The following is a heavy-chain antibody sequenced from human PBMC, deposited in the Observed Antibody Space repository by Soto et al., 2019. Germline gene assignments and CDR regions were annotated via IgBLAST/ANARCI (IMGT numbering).Heavy chain of an antibody. Sequence: SVKVSCKASGGTFSSYAISWVRQAPGQGLEWMGGISPIVMTTNYAQKFQGRVTSTADKSTSTAYMEISSLRSDDTAVYYCACIWSYSLLGAFDTWGQGTRATVS. D-gene: IGHD1-26*01. CDR3: ACIWSYSLLGAFDT. CDR2: ISPIVMTT. V-gene: IGHV1-69*06. CDR1: GGTFSSYA. J-gene: IGHJ3*02.